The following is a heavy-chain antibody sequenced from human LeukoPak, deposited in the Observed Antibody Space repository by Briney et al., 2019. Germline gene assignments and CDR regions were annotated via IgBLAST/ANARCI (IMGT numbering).Heavy chain of an antibody. J-gene: IGHJ4*02. CDR1: GYSFTSYW. V-gene: IGHV5-51*01. CDR3: ARGSDTNGWRSDY. D-gene: IGHD2-8*01. CDR2: IYPGDSDT. Sequence: GEALKISCKGSGYSFTSYWIGWVRQMPGKGLECMGIIYPGDSDTRYSPSFQGQVTISADKSISTAYLQWSSLKASDTAMYYCARGSDTNGWRSDYWGQGTLVTVSS.